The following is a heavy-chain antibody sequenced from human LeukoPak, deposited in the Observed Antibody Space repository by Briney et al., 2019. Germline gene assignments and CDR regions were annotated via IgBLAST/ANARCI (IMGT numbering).Heavy chain of an antibody. D-gene: IGHD4-17*01. CDR3: ARDSVTTSLDY. Sequence: SETLSLTCTVSGGSISSSSYYWSWIRQPPGKGLEWIGFIYYTGSTDYNPSLKSRVTISVDTSKNQFTLKLSSVTAADTAVYYCARDSVTTSLDYWGQGTLVTVSS. V-gene: IGHV4-61*01. J-gene: IGHJ4*02. CDR2: IYYTGST. CDR1: GGSISSSSYY.